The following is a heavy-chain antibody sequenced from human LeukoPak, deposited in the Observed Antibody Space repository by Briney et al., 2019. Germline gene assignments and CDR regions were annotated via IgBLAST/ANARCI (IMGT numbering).Heavy chain of an antibody. CDR2: MYSGCST. Sequence: PGGSLSLSCAVSGFSVSTKYKSWVRKAPGKGLEGVSIMYSGCSTCYAGSVKGRIPVTRDKYKNTLYLPMNSMRGGDTAAYLCGRGVVFLRDALDLWGRETIVSVSS. D-gene: IGHD2-2*01. V-gene: IGHV3-53*01. CDR1: GFSVSTKY. CDR3: GRGVVFLRDALDL. J-gene: IGHJ3*01.